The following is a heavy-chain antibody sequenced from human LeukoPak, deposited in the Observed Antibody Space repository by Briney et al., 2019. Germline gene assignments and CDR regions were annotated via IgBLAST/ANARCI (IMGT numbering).Heavy chain of an antibody. D-gene: IGHD3-22*01. Sequence: GGSLRLSCAASGFTFSSYAMSWVRQAPGKGLEWVAVISDDGSNRYFGDSVKGRFTISRDNSENTVYLQMSNLTADDSAVYYCARAAYYRAMFQYYMDVWGQGTTVTVSS. CDR2: ISDDGSNR. CDR1: GFTFSSYA. CDR3: ARAAYYRAMFQYYMDV. V-gene: IGHV3-30*15. J-gene: IGHJ6*03.